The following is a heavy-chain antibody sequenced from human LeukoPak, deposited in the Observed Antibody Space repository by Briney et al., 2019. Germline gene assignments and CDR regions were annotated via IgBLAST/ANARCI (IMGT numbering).Heavy chain of an antibody. D-gene: IGHD5-18*01. CDR2: IYYSGST. CDR1: GGSISSSSYY. CDR3: ARHVTFVYTTMVTVWFDP. J-gene: IGHJ5*02. Sequence: SETLSLTCTVSGGSISSSSYYWGWIRQPPGKGLEWIGSIYYSGSTYYNPSLKSRVTISVDTSKNQFSLRPSSVTAADTGVYYCARHVTFVYTTMVTVWFDPWGQGTLVTVSS. V-gene: IGHV4-39*01.